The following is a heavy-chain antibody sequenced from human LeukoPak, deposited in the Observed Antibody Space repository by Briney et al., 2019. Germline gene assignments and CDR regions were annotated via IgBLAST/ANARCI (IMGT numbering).Heavy chain of an antibody. Sequence: GGSLRLSCAASGFTVSSNYMSWVRQAPGKGLEWVSVIYSGGSTYYADSVKGRFTISRDNSKSTLYLQMNSLRAEDTAVYYCARDRLRVGYYYMDVWGKGTTVTVSS. CDR3: ARDRLRVGYYYMDV. D-gene: IGHD3-16*01. CDR1: GFTVSSNY. CDR2: IYSGGST. V-gene: IGHV3-53*01. J-gene: IGHJ6*03.